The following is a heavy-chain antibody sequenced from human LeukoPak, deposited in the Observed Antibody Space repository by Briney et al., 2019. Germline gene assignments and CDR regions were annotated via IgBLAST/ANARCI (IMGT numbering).Heavy chain of an antibody. Sequence: GGSLRLSCAASGFTFSDYYMSWIRQAPGKGLEWVSYISSSGSTIYYADSVKGRFTISRDNAKNSPYLQMNSLRAEDTAVYYCASLPLYCSSTSCSRNFDYWGQGTLVTVSS. CDR1: GFTFSDYY. CDR3: ASLPLYCSSTSCSRNFDY. V-gene: IGHV3-11*01. D-gene: IGHD2-2*01. J-gene: IGHJ4*02. CDR2: ISSSGSTI.